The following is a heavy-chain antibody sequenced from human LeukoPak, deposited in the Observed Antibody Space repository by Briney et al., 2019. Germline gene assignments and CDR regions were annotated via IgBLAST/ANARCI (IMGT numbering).Heavy chain of an antibody. CDR2: IYYSGST. V-gene: IGHV4-39*01. D-gene: IGHD6-19*01. CDR3: ARQGEVAGDFDY. Sequence: VKPSETLSLTCTVSGGSISSSSYYWGWIRQPPGKGLEWIGSIYYSGSTYYNPSLKSRVTISVDTSKNQFSLKLSPVTAADTAVYYCARQGEVAGDFDYWGQGTLVTVSS. J-gene: IGHJ4*02. CDR1: GGSISSSSYY.